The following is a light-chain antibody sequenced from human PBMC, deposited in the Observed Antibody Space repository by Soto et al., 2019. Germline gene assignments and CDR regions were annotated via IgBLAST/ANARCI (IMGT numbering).Light chain of an antibody. CDR2: YDD. Sequence: QAVVTQPPSVSEAPRQRVTISCSGSSSNIGNNAVNWYQQLPGKAPKLLIYYDDLLPSGVSDRFSGSKSGTSASLAIGGLQSEDEADYYCAAWDDSLNGVVFGGGTKVTVL. V-gene: IGLV1-36*01. CDR1: SSNIGNNA. CDR3: AAWDDSLNGVV. J-gene: IGLJ2*01.